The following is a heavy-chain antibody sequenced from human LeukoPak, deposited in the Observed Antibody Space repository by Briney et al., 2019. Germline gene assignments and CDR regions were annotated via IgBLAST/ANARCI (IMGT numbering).Heavy chain of an antibody. J-gene: IGHJ4*02. Sequence: GGSLRLSCAVSGVNFSSYWMSWVRQAPGKGLGWVANIKQDGSEEYYVDSVKGRFTISTDNAKNSLYLQMNSLRAEDTAVYYCARDAYYDFWSGYPRYFDYWGQGTLVTVSS. CDR2: IKQDGSEE. CDR1: GVNFSSYW. D-gene: IGHD3-3*01. V-gene: IGHV3-7*01. CDR3: ARDAYYDFWSGYPRYFDY.